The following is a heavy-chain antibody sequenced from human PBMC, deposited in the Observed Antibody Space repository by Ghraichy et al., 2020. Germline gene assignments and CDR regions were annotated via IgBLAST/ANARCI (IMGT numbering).Heavy chain of an antibody. CDR2: IYPGDSDT. J-gene: IGHJ6*02. V-gene: IGHV5-51*01. Sequence: GESLNISCKGSGYSFTSYWIGWVRQMPGKGLEWMGIIYPGDSDTRYSPSFQGQVTISADKSISTAYLQWSSLKASDTAMYYCARHSNYYDSSGYYYYYYGMDVWGQGTTVTVSS. CDR1: GYSFTSYW. CDR3: ARHSNYYDSSGYYYYYYGMDV. D-gene: IGHD3-22*01.